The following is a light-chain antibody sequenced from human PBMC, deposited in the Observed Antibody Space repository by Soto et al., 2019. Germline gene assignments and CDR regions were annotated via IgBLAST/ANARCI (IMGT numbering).Light chain of an antibody. CDR2: AAS. J-gene: IGKJ5*01. CDR1: ESMSSY. Sequence: DIQMTQSPSSLSASVGDRVTITCRASESMSSYLNWYQQKPGKAPKLLIYAASSLQSGVPSRFSGSGSGTDFTLTITSLQSEDFAVYFCQQYNNWPPITFGQGTRLEIK. V-gene: IGKV1-39*01. CDR3: QQYNNWPPIT.